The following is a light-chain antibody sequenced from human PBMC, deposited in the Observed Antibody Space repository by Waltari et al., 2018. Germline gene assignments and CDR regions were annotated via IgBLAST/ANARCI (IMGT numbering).Light chain of an antibody. CDR1: NIGSKS. CDR3: QVWDSGSGRPQVI. Sequence: SYVLTQPPSVSVAPGQTAIITCGGDNIGSKSVHWYQQRAGQAPVLVVHDDNDRPSGIPERLSGSNSGNTATLTSSRVEAGDEADFYCQVWDSGSGRPQVIFGGGTRLTVL. CDR2: DDN. J-gene: IGLJ2*01. V-gene: IGLV3-21*02.